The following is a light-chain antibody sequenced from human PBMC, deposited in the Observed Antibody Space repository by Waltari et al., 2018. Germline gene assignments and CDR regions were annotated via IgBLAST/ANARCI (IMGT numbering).Light chain of an antibody. CDR2: VNSDGSH. J-gene: IGLJ3*02. CDR3: QTGGHGTWV. Sequence: QLVLTQSPSASASLGASVKLTCTLSSGHSSNVITSLQQQPEKGPRYVMKVNSDGSHSKGDEIPDRFSGSSSGAELYLTISSLQSEDEADYYCQTGGHGTWVFGGGTKLTVL. CDR1: SGHSSNV. V-gene: IGLV4-69*01.